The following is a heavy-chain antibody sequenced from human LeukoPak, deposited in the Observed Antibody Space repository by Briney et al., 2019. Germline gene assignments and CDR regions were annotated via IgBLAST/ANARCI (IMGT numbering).Heavy chain of an antibody. CDR1: GGSFSGCY. CDR2: INHSGST. CDR3: ARGGAGIFYTPSLNWFAP. J-gene: IGHJ5*02. V-gene: IGHV4-34*01. Sequence: SETLSLTCAVYGGSFSGCYWSWVRQPPGKGLEWIGEINHSGSTNYNPSLKSRVTISVDPSKNPFSLKLGSVTAADTAVYYCARGGAGIFYTPSLNWFAPWGQGTLVTVSS. D-gene: IGHD3-9*01.